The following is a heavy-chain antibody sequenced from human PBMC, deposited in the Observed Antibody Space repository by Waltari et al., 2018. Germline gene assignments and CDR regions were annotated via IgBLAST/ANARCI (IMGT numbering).Heavy chain of an antibody. J-gene: IGHJ5*02. D-gene: IGHD6-19*01. CDR2: IKQDGSEK. Sequence: EVQLVESGGGLVQPGGSLRLSCAASGFTFSSYWMSWVRPAPGKGLEWVANIKQDGSEKYYVDSVKGRFTISRDNAKNSLYLQMNSLRAEDTAVYYCARELGQWLDDEYNWFDPWGQGTLVTVSS. CDR3: ARELGQWLDDEYNWFDP. V-gene: IGHV3-7*01. CDR1: GFTFSSYW.